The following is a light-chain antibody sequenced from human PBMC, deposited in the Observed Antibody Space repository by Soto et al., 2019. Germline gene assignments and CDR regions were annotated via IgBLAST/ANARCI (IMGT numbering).Light chain of an antibody. Sequence: DIQMTQSPSSVSASVGDRVTITCRASQDIGSWLAWYQQKPGKAPDLLIYGASSLQSGVPSRFYGSGSGTDFTLTISSLHPEDFATYYCQQGGSFPITFGQGTRLEMK. CDR2: GAS. J-gene: IGKJ5*01. CDR1: QDIGSW. CDR3: QQGGSFPIT. V-gene: IGKV1-12*01.